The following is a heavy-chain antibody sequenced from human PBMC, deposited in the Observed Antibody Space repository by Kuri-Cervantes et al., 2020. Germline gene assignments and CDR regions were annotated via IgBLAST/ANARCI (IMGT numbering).Heavy chain of an antibody. D-gene: IGHD2-15*01. Sequence: SETLSLTCTVSGGSISSGGYYWSWIRQHPGKGLEWIGYIYYSGSTYYNPSLKSRVTISVDTSKNQFSLKLSSVTAADTAVYYCASDSCSGGSCWNWFDPWGQGTLVTVSS. CDR1: GGSISSGGYY. CDR2: IYYSGST. CDR3: ASDSCSGGSCWNWFDP. V-gene: IGHV4-31*03. J-gene: IGHJ5*02.